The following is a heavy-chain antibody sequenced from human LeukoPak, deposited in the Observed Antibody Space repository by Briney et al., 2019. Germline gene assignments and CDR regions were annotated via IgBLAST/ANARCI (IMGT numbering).Heavy chain of an antibody. J-gene: IGHJ4*02. Sequence: QPGRSLRLSCAASGFTFSSYAMHWVRQAPGKGLEWVAVIWYDGRNKYYADSVKGRFTISRDNSKNMLYLQMNSLRAEDTAVYYCAKALTQIPRLATGLGYWGQGTLVTVSS. CDR2: IWYDGRNK. CDR1: GFTFSSYA. V-gene: IGHV3-33*06. CDR3: AKALTQIPRLATGLGY. D-gene: IGHD2-21*02.